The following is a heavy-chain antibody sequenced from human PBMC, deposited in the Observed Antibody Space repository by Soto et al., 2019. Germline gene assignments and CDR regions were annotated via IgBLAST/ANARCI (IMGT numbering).Heavy chain of an antibody. Sequence: SGPTLVNPTQTLTLTCTFSGFPLSTSGMCVSWIRQPPGKALEWLARIDWDDDKYYSTSLKTRLTISKDTSKNQVVLTMTNMDPVDTATYYCARSTYYYDSSGYYRGAIHFDYWGQGTLVTVSS. CDR3: ARSTYYYDSSGYYRGAIHFDY. J-gene: IGHJ4*02. CDR1: GFPLSTSGMC. D-gene: IGHD3-22*01. CDR2: IDWDDDK. V-gene: IGHV2-70*11.